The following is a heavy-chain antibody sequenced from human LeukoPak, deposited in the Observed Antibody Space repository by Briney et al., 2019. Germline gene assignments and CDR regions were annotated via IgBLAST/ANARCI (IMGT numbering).Heavy chain of an antibody. CDR2: IYHSGST. J-gene: IGHJ4*02. CDR3: ARSHYYGSGSYYAGEYYFDY. V-gene: IGHV4-39*07. D-gene: IGHD3-10*01. CDR1: GDSIRRSDYY. Sequence: PSETLSLTCTVSGDSIRRSDYYWRWIRRPPGKGLEWIGEIYHSGSTNYNPSLKSRVTISVDKSKNQFSLKLSSVTAADTAVYYCARSHYYGSGSYYAGEYYFDYWGQGTLVTVSS.